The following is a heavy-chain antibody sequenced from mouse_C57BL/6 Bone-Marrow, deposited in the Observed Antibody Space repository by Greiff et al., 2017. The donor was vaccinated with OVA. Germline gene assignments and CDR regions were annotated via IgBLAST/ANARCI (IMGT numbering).Heavy chain of an antibody. V-gene: IGHV1-69*01. CDR2: IDPSDSYT. Sequence: QVQLQHPGAELVMPGASVKLSCKASGYTFTSYWMHWVKQRPGQGLEWIGEIDPSDSYTNYNQKFKGKSTLTVEKSSSTAYMQLSSLTSEDSAVYYCARGWGYYYGSSFDYWGRGTTLTVSS. D-gene: IGHD1-1*01. J-gene: IGHJ2*01. CDR3: ARGWGYYYGSSFDY. CDR1: GYTFTSYW.